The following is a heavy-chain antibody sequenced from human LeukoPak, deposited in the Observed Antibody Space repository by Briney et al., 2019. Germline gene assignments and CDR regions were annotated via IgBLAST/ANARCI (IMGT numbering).Heavy chain of an antibody. CDR1: GYTFTSYG. V-gene: IGHV1-18*01. J-gene: IGHJ4*02. D-gene: IGHD3-3*01. CDR2: ISAYNGNT. CDR3: ARVQPSYDFWSGYYGPFDY. Sequence: ASVKVSCKASGYTFTSYGISWVRQASGQGLEWMGWISAYNGNTNYAQKLRGRVTMTTDTSTSTAYMELRSLRSDDTAVYYCARVQPSYDFWSGYYGPFDYWGQGTLVTVSS.